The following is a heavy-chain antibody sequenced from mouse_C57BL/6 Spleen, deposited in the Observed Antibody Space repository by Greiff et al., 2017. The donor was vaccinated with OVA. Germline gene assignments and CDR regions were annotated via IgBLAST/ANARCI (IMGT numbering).Heavy chain of an antibody. J-gene: IGHJ2*01. CDR1: GYTFTDYE. D-gene: IGHD1-1*01. Sequence: QVQLQQSGAELVRPGASVTLSCTASGYTFTDYEMHWVKQTPVHGLEWIGAIDPETGGTAYNQKFKGKAILTADKTSSTAYMELRSLTSEDSAVYYCTRFRFITAVVPCDYWGQGTTLTVSS. CDR2: IDPETGGT. CDR3: TRFRFITAVVPCDY. V-gene: IGHV1-15*01.